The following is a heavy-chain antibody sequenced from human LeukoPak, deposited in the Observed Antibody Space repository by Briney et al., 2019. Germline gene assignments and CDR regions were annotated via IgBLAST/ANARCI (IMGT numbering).Heavy chain of an antibody. V-gene: IGHV5-51*01. Sequence: GESLKISCKGSGYSFAANWIGWVRQMPGKGLEWMGIIYPGDSDTRYSPSFQGQVTISAEKSMSTAYLQWSSLKASDTAMYYCARQGPRIAAAGDYWGQGTLVTVSS. D-gene: IGHD6-13*01. CDR1: GYSFAANW. J-gene: IGHJ4*02. CDR3: ARQGPRIAAAGDY. CDR2: IYPGDSDT.